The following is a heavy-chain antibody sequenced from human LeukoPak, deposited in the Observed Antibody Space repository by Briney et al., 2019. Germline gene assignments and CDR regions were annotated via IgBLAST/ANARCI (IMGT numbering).Heavy chain of an antibody. CDR1: GYSFTSYW. D-gene: IGHD5-24*01. V-gene: IGHV5-51*01. CDR3: ARLRDSWFDS. J-gene: IGHJ5*01. CDR2: IYPGDSDT. Sequence: GESLKISCKGFGYSFTSYWIGWVRQMPGKGLEWMGIIYPGDSDTRYSPSFQGQVTISADKSISTAYLHWRSLKASDTAMYYCARLRDSWFDSWGQGTLVTVSS.